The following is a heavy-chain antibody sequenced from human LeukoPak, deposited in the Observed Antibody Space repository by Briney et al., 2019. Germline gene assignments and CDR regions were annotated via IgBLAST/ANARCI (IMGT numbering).Heavy chain of an antibody. D-gene: IGHD4-11*01. CDR3: AKGSTVTTYYYYGMDV. J-gene: IGHJ6*02. V-gene: IGHV3-23*01. Sequence: PGGSLRLSCAASGFTFSNAWMSWVRQAPGKGLEWVSAISGSGGSTYYADSVKGRFTISRDNSKNTLYLQMNSLRAEDTAVYYCAKGSTVTTYYYYGMDVWGQGTTVTVSS. CDR1: GFTFSNAW. CDR2: ISGSGGST.